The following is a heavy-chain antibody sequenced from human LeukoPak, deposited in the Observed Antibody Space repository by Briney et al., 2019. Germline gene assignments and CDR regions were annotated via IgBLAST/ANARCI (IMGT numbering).Heavy chain of an antibody. Sequence: GGSLRLSCVASGFTFTTYWMSWVRQAPGKGLEWVAQIKYDGSEQSYVDSVKGRFTISRDNGRNSLYLQMNSLRDEDTAVYYCARDFREDRYMGNYFDYWGRGTLVTVSS. D-gene: IGHD3-16*02. V-gene: IGHV3-7*01. CDR1: GFTFTTYW. CDR2: IKYDGSEQ. J-gene: IGHJ4*02. CDR3: ARDFREDRYMGNYFDY.